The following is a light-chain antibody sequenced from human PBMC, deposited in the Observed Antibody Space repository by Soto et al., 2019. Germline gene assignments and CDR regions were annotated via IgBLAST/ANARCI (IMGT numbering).Light chain of an antibody. CDR3: CSYAGSHYV. V-gene: IGLV2-11*01. J-gene: IGLJ1*01. CDR1: SSDVGGYNF. Sequence: QSALTQPASVSGSPGQSVTISCTGTSSDVGGYNFVSWYQQHPGKAPKLMIYDVSKRPSGVPDRFSGSKSGNTASLTISGLQAEDEADYYCCSYAGSHYVFGTGTKLTVL. CDR2: DVS.